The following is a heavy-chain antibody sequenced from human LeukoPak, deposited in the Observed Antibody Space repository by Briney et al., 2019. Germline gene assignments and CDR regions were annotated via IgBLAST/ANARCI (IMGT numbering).Heavy chain of an antibody. Sequence: GGSLRLSCAASGFTFSSYAMSWFRQAPGKGLEWVSAISGSGGSTYYADSVKGRFTISRDNSKNTLYLQMNSLRAEDTAVYYCAKSWYYDSSGYAGYFQHWGQGTLVTVSS. CDR1: GFTFSSYA. D-gene: IGHD3-22*01. CDR2: ISGSGGST. V-gene: IGHV3-23*01. CDR3: AKSWYYDSSGYAGYFQH. J-gene: IGHJ1*01.